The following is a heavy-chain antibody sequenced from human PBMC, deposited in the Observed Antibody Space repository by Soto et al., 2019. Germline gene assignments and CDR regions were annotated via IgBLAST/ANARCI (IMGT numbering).Heavy chain of an antibody. D-gene: IGHD5-18*01. CDR2: INQSGIT. CDR1: GGSFSGYY. Sequence: PSETLSLTCAVYGGSFSGYYWSWIRQPPGKGLEWIGEINQSGITNYNPSLKSRVTISVDTSKNQFSLKLSSVTAAETAVYYCARRTIKLPAMVRCYFDYWGPVTLVTVSS. V-gene: IGHV4-34*01. CDR3: ARRTIKLPAMVRCYFDY. J-gene: IGHJ4*02.